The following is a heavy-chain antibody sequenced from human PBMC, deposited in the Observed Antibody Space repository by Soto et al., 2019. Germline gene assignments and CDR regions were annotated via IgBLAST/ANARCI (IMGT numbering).Heavy chain of an antibody. CDR2: IVPIFGTT. Sequence: QVQLVQSGAEVTKPGSSVKVSCKVSGGTFSNYAIDWVRLAPGHGLEWMGGIVPIFGTTYYTQKFQGRATIIADDSTTTASLEMSSLRSEDTAIYYCARVEAVAGLYNYHGLDVWGQGTAVTVSS. CDR3: ARVEAVAGLYNYHGLDV. CDR1: GGTFSNYA. V-gene: IGHV1-69*12. J-gene: IGHJ6*02. D-gene: IGHD6-19*01.